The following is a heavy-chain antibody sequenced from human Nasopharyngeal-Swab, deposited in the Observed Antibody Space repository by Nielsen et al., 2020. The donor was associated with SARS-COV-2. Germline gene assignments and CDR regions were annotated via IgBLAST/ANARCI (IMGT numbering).Heavy chain of an antibody. J-gene: IGHJ3*02. CDR2: MNPNSGNK. D-gene: IGHD3-10*01. CDR3: AREPDVGGADAFDI. CDR1: GYTFTSYD. V-gene: IGHV1-8*01. Sequence: ASVTVSCKASGYTFTSYDTNRVRQPTAQRLEWMGWMNPNSGNKGYARKCQGRVTMTRNTSISTAYMELSSLRSEDTAVYYCAREPDVGGADAFDIWGQGTMVTVSS.